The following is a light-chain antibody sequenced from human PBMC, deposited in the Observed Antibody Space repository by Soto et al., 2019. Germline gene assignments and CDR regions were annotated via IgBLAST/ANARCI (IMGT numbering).Light chain of an antibody. CDR1: SSNIGSYI. J-gene: IGLJ1*01. CDR2: SNN. CDR3: AAWDDSLNGHV. Sequence: SVLTQPPSASGTPGQMVTISCSGSSSNIGSYIVNWYQQLPGTAPKLLIYSNNQRPSGVPDRFSGSKSGTSASLVISGLQSEDEADYYCAAWDDSLNGHVFGTGPKVTVL. V-gene: IGLV1-44*01.